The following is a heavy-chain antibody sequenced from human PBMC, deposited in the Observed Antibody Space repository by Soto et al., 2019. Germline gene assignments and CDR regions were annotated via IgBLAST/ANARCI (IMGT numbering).Heavy chain of an antibody. D-gene: IGHD2-2*01. J-gene: IGHJ6*04. CDR1: GGSISSSSYY. V-gene: IGHV4-39*01. CDR2: IYYSGST. CDR3: AILNCSSTSCYHLDV. Sequence: PEETLSLTCTVSGGSISSSSYYWGWIRQPPGKGLEWIGSIYYSGSTYYNPSLKSRVTISVDTSKNQFSLKLSSVTAADTAVDYCAILNCSSTSCYHLDVWGKGTTVTVSS.